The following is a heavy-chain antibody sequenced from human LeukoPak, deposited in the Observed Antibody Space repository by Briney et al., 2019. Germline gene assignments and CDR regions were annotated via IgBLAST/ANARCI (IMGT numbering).Heavy chain of an antibody. CDR1: GGSISSYH. V-gene: IGHV4-59*01. Sequence: SETLSLTCTVSGGSISSYHWSWIRQPPGKGLEWIGYIHNSGNTNYNPSLQSRVTMSLDLSKNQFSLRLNSVTVADTAVYYCARDPGITSRTWKFDPWGQGTLVTVSS. CDR2: IHNSGNT. J-gene: IGHJ5*02. D-gene: IGHD2-2*01. CDR3: ARDPGITSRTWKFDP.